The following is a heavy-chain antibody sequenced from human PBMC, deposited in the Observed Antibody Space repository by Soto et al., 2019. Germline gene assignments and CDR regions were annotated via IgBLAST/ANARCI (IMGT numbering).Heavy chain of an antibody. CDR1: GGSISSYY. CDR3: ARDSRVVVAAYSLLGMDV. D-gene: IGHD2-15*01. CDR2: IYYSGST. Sequence: TSENLSLTCTVSGGSISSYYWSWIRQPPGKGLEWIGYIYYSGSTNYNPSLKSRVTISVDTSKNQFSPKLSSVTAADTAVYYCARDSRVVVAAYSLLGMDVWGQGTTVTVSS. J-gene: IGHJ6*02. V-gene: IGHV4-59*01.